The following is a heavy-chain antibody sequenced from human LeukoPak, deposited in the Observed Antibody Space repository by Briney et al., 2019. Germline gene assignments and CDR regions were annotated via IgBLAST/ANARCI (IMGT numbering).Heavy chain of an antibody. CDR2: IKTDGSST. CDR1: GFTLSSQW. Sequence: RGSLRLSCAVSGFTLSSQWMHWVRQAPGKGLVWVSLIKTDGSSTNYADSVKGRFTVSRDDAKNTLYLQMSSLRAEDTAMYYCHPLAYISDWGQGTLVTVSS. V-gene: IGHV3-74*01. CDR3: HPLAYISD. D-gene: IGHD6-19*01. J-gene: IGHJ4*02.